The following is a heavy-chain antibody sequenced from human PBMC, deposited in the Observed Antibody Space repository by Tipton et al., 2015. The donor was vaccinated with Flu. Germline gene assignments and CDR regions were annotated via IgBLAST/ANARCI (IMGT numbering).Heavy chain of an antibody. D-gene: IGHD4-17*01. V-gene: IGHV4-38-2*02. CDR2: IHHRGST. CDR3: ARDRPYGDFSETLDY. J-gene: IGHJ4*02. Sequence: TLSLTCTVSGDSLTNGRYWDWVRQPPGKGLEWIGNIHHRGSTYYSPSLKSRVTISMDTSKSQFSLTLISVTAADTAIYYCARDRPYGDFSETLDYWGQGMLVTISS. CDR1: GDSLTNGRY.